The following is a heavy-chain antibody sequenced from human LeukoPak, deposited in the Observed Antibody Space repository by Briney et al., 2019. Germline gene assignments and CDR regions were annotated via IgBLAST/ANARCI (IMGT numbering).Heavy chain of an antibody. Sequence: GGSLRLSCAASGFTFSSYSMNWVRQAPGKGLEWVSYISSSSSTIYYADSVKGRFTISRDNAKNSLYLQMNSLRAEDTAVYYCAKYYYDSSGYYYFDYWGQGTLVTVSS. J-gene: IGHJ4*02. CDR2: ISSSSSTI. CDR3: AKYYYDSSGYYYFDY. D-gene: IGHD3-22*01. V-gene: IGHV3-48*04. CDR1: GFTFSSYS.